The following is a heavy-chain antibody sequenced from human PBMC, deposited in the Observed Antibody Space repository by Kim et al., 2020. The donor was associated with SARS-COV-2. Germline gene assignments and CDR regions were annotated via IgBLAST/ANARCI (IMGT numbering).Heavy chain of an antibody. CDR2: IYYSGGT. Sequence: SETLSLTCTVSNDSISSEVYYWSWIRQPPGKGLEWIGYIYYSGGTFYNQSLKSRLTISVDTSKNQFSLKLSSVTAADTVVYYCARVGGSSSSRGWFDPWG. D-gene: IGHD6-13*01. CDR1: NDSISSEVYY. CDR3: ARVGGSSSSRGWFDP. J-gene: IGHJ5*02. V-gene: IGHV4-30-4*01.